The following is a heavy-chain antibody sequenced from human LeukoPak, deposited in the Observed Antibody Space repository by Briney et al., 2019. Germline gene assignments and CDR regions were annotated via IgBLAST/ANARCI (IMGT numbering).Heavy chain of an antibody. Sequence: SVKVSCKASGGPFSNYAITWVRQAPGQGLEWMGGIIPIFDKANYAQKFQGRVTITADGSTNAAYLEVSSLRSEDTAVYYWARAPNCRGGSCRPPYYFDYWGQEPLATFPS. CDR2: IIPIFDKA. J-gene: IGHJ4*02. D-gene: IGHD2-15*01. CDR1: GGPFSNYA. CDR3: ARAPNCRGGSCRPPYYFDY. V-gene: IGHV1-69*01.